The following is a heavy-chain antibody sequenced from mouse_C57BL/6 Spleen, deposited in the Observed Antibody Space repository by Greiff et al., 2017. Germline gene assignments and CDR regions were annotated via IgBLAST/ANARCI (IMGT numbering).Heavy chain of an antibody. CDR3: AGPDGSKGGYYAMDY. V-gene: IGHV2-2*01. Sequence: QVQLPQSGPGLVQPSQSLSITCTDSGFSLTSYGVHWVRPSPGKGLEWLGVIWSGGSTDYNAAFISRLSISKDNSNSQVVFKMNSLQADDTAIYYCAGPDGSKGGYYAMDYWGQGTSVTVSS. CDR2: IWSGGST. CDR1: GFSLTSYG. D-gene: IGHD1-1*01. J-gene: IGHJ4*01.